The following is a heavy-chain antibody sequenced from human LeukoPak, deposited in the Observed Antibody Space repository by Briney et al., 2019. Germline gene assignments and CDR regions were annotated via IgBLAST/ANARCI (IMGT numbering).Heavy chain of an antibody. CDR2: IYYSGST. CDR1: GFTVSSNY. D-gene: IGHD1-26*01. CDR3: ARDRASGSYYLRYFDY. Sequence: LRLSCAASGFTVSSNYMSWVRQAPGKGLEWTGYIYYSGSTYYNPSLKSRVTISVDTSKNQFSLKLSSMTAADTAVYYCARDRASGSYYLRYFDYWGQGTLVTVSS. J-gene: IGHJ4*02. V-gene: IGHV4-31*02.